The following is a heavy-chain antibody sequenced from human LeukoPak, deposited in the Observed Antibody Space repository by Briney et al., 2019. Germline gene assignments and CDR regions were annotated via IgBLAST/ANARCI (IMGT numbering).Heavy chain of an antibody. CDR3: ARDYGSSDIVVGPALGRAYVGDAFDI. D-gene: IGHD2-2*01. V-gene: IGHV4-4*07. Sequence: SETLSLTCTVSGGSISSYYWSWIRQPAGKGLEWIGRIYTSGSTNYNPSLKSRVTMSVDTSKNQFSLKLSSVTAADTAVYYCARDYGSSDIVVGPALGRAYVGDAFDIWGQGTMVTVSS. CDR2: IYTSGST. J-gene: IGHJ3*02. CDR1: GGSISSYY.